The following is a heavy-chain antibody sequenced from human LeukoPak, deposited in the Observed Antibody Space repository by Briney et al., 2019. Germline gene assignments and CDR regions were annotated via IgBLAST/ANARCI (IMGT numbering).Heavy chain of an antibody. J-gene: IGHJ4*02. Sequence: GGSLRLSCAASGFTFSSYAMSWVRQAPGKGLEGVSLINDSGGNTYYADSVKGRFTISRDNSKNRLFLQMSSLRAEDTAVYYCAKTSAGIRGGYFDYWGQGTLVTVSS. D-gene: IGHD3-10*01. V-gene: IGHV3-23*01. CDR2: INDSGGNT. CDR3: AKTSAGIRGGYFDY. CDR1: GFTFSSYA.